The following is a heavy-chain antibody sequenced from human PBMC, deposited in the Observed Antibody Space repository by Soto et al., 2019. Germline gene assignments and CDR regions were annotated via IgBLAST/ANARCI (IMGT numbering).Heavy chain of an antibody. CDR3: ATVTSLGDNIFDY. CDR1: GGSISSSSYY. D-gene: IGHD3-10*01. J-gene: IGHJ4*02. Sequence: QLQLQESGPGLVKPSETLSLTCTVSGGSISSSSYYWGWIRQPPGKGLEWIGSIYYSGSTYYNPSPKSRVTVAVDTSKNQCSLKLSSVTAADTAVYYCATVTSLGDNIFDYWGQGTLVTVSS. V-gene: IGHV4-39*01. CDR2: IYYSGST.